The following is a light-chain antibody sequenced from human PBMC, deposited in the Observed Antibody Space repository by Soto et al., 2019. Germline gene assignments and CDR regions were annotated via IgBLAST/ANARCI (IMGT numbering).Light chain of an antibody. CDR1: QDITNY. CDR2: DAS. J-gene: IGKJ5*01. CDR3: QQANSFPLT. V-gene: IGKV1-33*01. Sequence: DIQMTQSPSSLSASVGDRVTITCQASQDITNYLHWFQQKPGKAPKLLIYDASNLETGVPSRFSGSGSGTDFTLTISSLQPEDFATYYCQQANSFPLTFGQGTRLEIK.